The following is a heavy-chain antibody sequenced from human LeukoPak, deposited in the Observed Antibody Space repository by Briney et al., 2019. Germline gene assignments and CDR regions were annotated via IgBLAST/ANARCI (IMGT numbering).Heavy chain of an antibody. J-gene: IGHJ4*02. V-gene: IGHV4-34*01. CDR1: GGSFSGYY. D-gene: IGHD3-9*01. Sequence: SETLSLTCAVYGGSFSGYYWSWIRQPPGKGLEWIGEVNHSGSTNYKPSLKSRVTISVDTSKNQFTLKLSAVTAADTAVYYFARGAVLRYFDWLSGGGYFDYWGQGTLVTVSS. CDR3: ARGAVLRYFDWLSGGGYFDY. CDR2: VNHSGST.